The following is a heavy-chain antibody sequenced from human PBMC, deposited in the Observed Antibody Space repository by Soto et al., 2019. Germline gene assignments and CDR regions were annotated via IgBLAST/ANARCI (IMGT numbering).Heavy chain of an antibody. V-gene: IGHV1-3*01. CDR1: GYTFSSYA. D-gene: IGHD7-27*01. CDR3: ARDTGDGIFDF. Sequence: DSVQVSCKASGYTFSSYAMHWVRQAPGQRLEWMGWINAGYGNTKSSQKFQDRVTISRDTSASTAYMELTSLRSEDTAVYYCARDTGDGIFDFCVQVTMVTVSS. CDR2: INAGYGNT. J-gene: IGHJ4*02.